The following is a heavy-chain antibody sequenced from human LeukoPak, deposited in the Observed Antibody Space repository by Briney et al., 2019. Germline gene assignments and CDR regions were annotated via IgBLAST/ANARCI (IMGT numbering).Heavy chain of an antibody. CDR1: GGSISSGSYY. CDR2: IYTSGST. V-gene: IGHV4-61*02. J-gene: IGHJ1*01. D-gene: IGHD2-2*01. Sequence: PSVTLSLTCTVSGGSISSGSYYWSWIRQRAGKGLEWIGRIYTSGSTNYNPSLKSRVTISVDTSKNQFSLKLSSVTAADTAVYYCARSSIAKGYCSSTSCLLYFQHWGQGTLVTVSS. CDR3: ARSSIAKGYCSSTSCLLYFQH.